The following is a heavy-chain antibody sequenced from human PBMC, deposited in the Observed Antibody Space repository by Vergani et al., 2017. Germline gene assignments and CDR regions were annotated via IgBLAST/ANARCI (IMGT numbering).Heavy chain of an antibody. Sequence: VQLVQSGAEVKKPGSSVKVSCKASGGTFSSYAISWVRQAPGQGLGWMGGIIPIFGTANHAQKFQGRVTITADESTSTAYMELSSLRSEDTAVSYCASQAPLGPPDYYCYYMDVWGKGTTVTVSS. CDR1: GGTFSSYA. V-gene: IGHV1-69*01. J-gene: IGHJ6*03. CDR2: IIPIFGTA. CDR3: ASQAPLGPPDYYCYYMDV.